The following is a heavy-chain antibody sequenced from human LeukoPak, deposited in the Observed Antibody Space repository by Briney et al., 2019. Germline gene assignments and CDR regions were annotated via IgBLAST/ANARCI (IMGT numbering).Heavy chain of an antibody. D-gene: IGHD6-13*01. CDR3: AKEDYSSSWHALDY. CDR2: ISGDGGSI. Sequence: GGSLRLSCAASGFTFDDYVIYWVRQGPGKGLEWVSLISGDGGSIYYADSVKGRFTISRDNSKNSLYLQMNSLRTEDTALYYCAKEDYSSSWHALDYWGQGTLVTVSS. V-gene: IGHV3-43*02. CDR1: GFTFDDYV. J-gene: IGHJ4*02.